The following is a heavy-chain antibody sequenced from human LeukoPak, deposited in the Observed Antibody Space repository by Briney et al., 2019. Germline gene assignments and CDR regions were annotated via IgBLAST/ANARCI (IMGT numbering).Heavy chain of an antibody. V-gene: IGHV1-18*01. D-gene: IGHD6-6*01. CDR1: GYTFTSYG. J-gene: IGHJ3*02. CDR2: ISAYNGNT. Sequence: GASVKVSCKASGYTFTSYGISWVRQAPGQGLEWMGWISAYNGNTNYAQKLQGRVTMTTDKSTSTAYMELRSLRSDDTAVYYCARDRRRYSSSSGDAFDIWGQGTMVTVSS. CDR3: ARDRRRYSSSSGDAFDI.